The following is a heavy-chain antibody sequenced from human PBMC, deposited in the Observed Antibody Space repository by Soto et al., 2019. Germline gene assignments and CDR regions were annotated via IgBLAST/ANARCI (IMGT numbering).Heavy chain of an antibody. CDR1: GYTFTSYA. J-gene: IGHJ4*02. CDR2: INAGNGNT. CDR3: AGLSYGSGRFDY. V-gene: IGHV1-3*01. D-gene: IGHD3-10*01. Sequence: QVQLVQSGAEVKKPRASVKVSCKASGYTFTSYAMHWVRQAPGQRLEWMGWINAGNGNTKYSQKFQGRVTITRDTSASTAYMELSSLRSEDTAVYYCAGLSYGSGRFDYWGQGTLVTVSS.